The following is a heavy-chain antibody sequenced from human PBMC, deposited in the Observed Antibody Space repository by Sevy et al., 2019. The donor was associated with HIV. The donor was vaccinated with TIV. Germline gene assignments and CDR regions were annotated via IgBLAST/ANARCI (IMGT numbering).Heavy chain of an antibody. Sequence: ASVKVSCKVSGHTLTEFSMHWVRQAPGKGLEWMGTFDTEDGKRVHAQNFQGRVTMTEDTSTDTAYMELSSLRSEDTAVYYCTTTKDYYDSSGYPFDYWGQGTLVTVSS. D-gene: IGHD3-22*01. CDR2: FDTEDGKR. V-gene: IGHV1-24*01. J-gene: IGHJ4*02. CDR1: GHTLTEFS. CDR3: TTTKDYYDSSGYPFDY.